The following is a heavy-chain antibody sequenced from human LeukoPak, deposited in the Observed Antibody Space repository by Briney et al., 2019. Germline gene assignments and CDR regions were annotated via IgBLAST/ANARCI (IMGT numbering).Heavy chain of an antibody. CDR1: SGSIGSSSNY. D-gene: IGHD2-8*01. CDR3: ARASFNVVFGNWFDP. V-gene: IGHV4-39*01. CDR2: VYYSGST. J-gene: IGHJ5*02. Sequence: SETLSLTCTVSSGSIGSSSNYWGWIRQAPGKGLEWIGNVYYSGSTFYSPSLKSRVTISVDTSKNQFSLKPRSVTAADTAIYYCARASFNVVFGNWFDPWGQGTLVTVSS.